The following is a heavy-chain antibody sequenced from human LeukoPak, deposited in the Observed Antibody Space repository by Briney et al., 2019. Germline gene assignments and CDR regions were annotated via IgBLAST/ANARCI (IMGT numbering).Heavy chain of an antibody. Sequence: GGSLRLSCASSGFIFSDYYMSWVRQAPGKGLEWVGFIRSKAYGATTEYAASVKGRFTISRDDSKSIAYLQMNSLKTEDTAVYYCTTTFWSGLTYYFDYWGQGTLVTVSS. J-gene: IGHJ4*02. CDR2: IRSKAYGATT. CDR3: TTTFWSGLTYYFDY. D-gene: IGHD3-3*01. V-gene: IGHV3-49*04. CDR1: GFIFSDYY.